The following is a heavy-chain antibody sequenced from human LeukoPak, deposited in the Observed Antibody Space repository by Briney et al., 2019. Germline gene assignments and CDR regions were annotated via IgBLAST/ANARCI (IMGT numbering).Heavy chain of an antibody. CDR3: ARDRQDIVVVPAARNYYYYMDV. Sequence: GGSLRLSCAASGFTFRSYAMHWVRQAPGKGLEWVAVISYDGSNKYYADSVKGRFTISRDNSKNTLYLQMNSLRAEDTAVYYCARDRQDIVVVPAARNYYYYMDVWGKGTTVTVSS. CDR1: GFTFRSYA. J-gene: IGHJ6*03. D-gene: IGHD2-2*01. CDR2: ISYDGSNK. V-gene: IGHV3-30-3*01.